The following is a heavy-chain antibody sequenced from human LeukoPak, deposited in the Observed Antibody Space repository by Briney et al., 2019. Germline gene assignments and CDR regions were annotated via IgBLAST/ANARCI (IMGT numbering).Heavy chain of an antibody. CDR1: GFTFSSYA. V-gene: IGHV3-64*01. CDR3: ARSIAAEPGLYDPDAFDI. Sequence: RGGSLRLSCAASGFTFSSYAMHWVRQGPGQGLEYVSAISSNEGSTYYANSVKGRFTISRDNSKNTLYLQMGSLGAEDMAVYYCARSIAAEPGLYDPDAFDIWGQGTMVTVSS. CDR2: ISSNEGST. D-gene: IGHD5/OR15-5a*01. J-gene: IGHJ3*02.